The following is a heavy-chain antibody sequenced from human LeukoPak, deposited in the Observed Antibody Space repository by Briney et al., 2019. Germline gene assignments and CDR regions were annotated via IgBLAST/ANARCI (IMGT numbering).Heavy chain of an antibody. V-gene: IGHV1-46*01. J-gene: IGHJ4*02. CDR3: ARRGSSGWYYFDY. D-gene: IGHD6-19*01. CDR2: INPSGGST. CDR1: GYTFTSYY. Sequence: VSVKVSCKASGYTFTSYYMHWVRQAPGQGLEWMGIINPSGGSTSYAQKFQGRVTMTRDMSTSTVYMELSSLRSEDTAVYYCARRGSSGWYYFDYWGQGTLVTVSS.